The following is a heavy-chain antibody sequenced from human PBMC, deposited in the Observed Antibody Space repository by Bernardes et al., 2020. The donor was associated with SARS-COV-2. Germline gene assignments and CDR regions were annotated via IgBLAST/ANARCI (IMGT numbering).Heavy chain of an antibody. CDR3: ARWWFGELLQNDPLESLGRDV. J-gene: IGHJ6*02. CDR2: TSACNGNT. CDR1: GYTFASNV. V-gene: IGHV1-18*01. D-gene: IGHD3-10*01. Sequence: CEAFGYTFASNVIGWVREEPGQGLEWMGWTSACNGNTKYAQKLQGRVTMTTDTSTSTANMELRSLRSDDTAVYYCARWWFGELLQNDPLESLGRDVWGQGTTVTVAS.